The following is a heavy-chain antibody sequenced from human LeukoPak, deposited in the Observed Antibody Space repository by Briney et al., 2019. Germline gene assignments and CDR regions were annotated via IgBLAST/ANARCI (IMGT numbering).Heavy chain of an antibody. CDR2: ISSSGSTI. V-gene: IGHV3-11*01. D-gene: IGHD3-10*01. J-gene: IGHJ2*01. Sequence: PGGSLRLSCAASGFTFSDYYMSWIRQAPGKGLEWVSYISSSGSTIYYADSVKGRFTISRDNAKNSLYLQMNSLRAEDTAVYYCARGPIITMPRSPNWYFDLWGRGTLVTVSS. CDR3: ARGPIITMPRSPNWYFDL. CDR1: GFTFSDYY.